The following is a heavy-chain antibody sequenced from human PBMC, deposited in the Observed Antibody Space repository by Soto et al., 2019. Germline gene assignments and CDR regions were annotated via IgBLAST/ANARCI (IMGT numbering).Heavy chain of an antibody. V-gene: IGHV5-51*01. CDR2: IYPSDSDT. D-gene: IGHD3-22*01. Sequence: EVQLLQSGAEVRKPGESLKISCKASGYSFTTYWIGWVRQMSGKGLEWMGIIYPSDSDTRYSPPFQGQATFSVDKSINTAYLQWSSLKASDSAMYYCARQGGDGRGYPNASDYWGQGTLVTVSS. CDR1: GYSFTTYW. J-gene: IGHJ4*02. CDR3: ARQGGDGRGYPNASDY.